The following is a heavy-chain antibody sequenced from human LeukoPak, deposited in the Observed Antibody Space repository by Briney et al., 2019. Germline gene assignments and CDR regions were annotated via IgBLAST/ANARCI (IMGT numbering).Heavy chain of an antibody. CDR1: GGSVSFYY. CDR2: IYYSGST. CDR3: AKIRVTGYMVAYYYMDV. J-gene: IGHJ6*03. D-gene: IGHD3-10*01. Sequence: SETLSLTCTVSGGSVSFYYWSWIRQPPGKGLEWIGSIYYSGSTYYTPSLKSRVTISADTSKNQFSLKLTSVTAADTAVYFCAKIRVTGYMVAYYYMDVWGKGTTVTISS. V-gene: IGHV4-59*02.